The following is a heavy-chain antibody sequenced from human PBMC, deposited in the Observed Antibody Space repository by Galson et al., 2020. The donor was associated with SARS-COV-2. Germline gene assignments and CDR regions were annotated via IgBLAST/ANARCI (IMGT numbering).Heavy chain of an antibody. J-gene: IGHJ4*02. D-gene: IGHD2-8*01. CDR3: ARARQLGYCTNGVCYTLSIYFDY. CDR2: IYYSGST. CDR1: GGSIISSSYY. V-gene: IGHV4-39*07. Sequence: SETLSLTCTVSGGSIISSSYYWGWIRQPPGKGLEWIGSIYYSGSTYYNPSLKSRVTISVDTSKNQFSLKLSSVTAADTAVYYCARARQLGYCTNGVCYTLSIYFDYWGQGTLVTVSS.